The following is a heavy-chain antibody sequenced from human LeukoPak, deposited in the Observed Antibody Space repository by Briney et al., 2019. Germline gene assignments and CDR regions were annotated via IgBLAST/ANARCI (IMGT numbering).Heavy chain of an antibody. CDR3: ARREGGGGGWLQPHFDY. V-gene: IGHV5-51*01. J-gene: IGHJ4*02. CDR2: IYPVDSAT. CDR1: GYISTCYV. D-gene: IGHD5-24*01. Sequence: AQRRNCSSTASGYISTCYVIGGARHTPRKGREWMGIIYPVDSATRSTTSLQGLVTISADKPISTTYLQWSSLNAPDTGLYFCARREGGGGGWLQPHFDYWGQGTLVTVSS.